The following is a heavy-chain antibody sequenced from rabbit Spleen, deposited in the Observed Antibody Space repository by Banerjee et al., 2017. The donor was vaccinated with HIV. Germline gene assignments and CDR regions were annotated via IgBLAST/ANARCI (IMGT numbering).Heavy chain of an antibody. J-gene: IGHJ4*01. V-gene: IGHV1S40*01. CDR3: ARTGGSSEYMSYFTL. CDR1: GFSFSSYYY. CDR2: IYTGSSGST. Sequence: QSLEESGGDLVKPGASLTLTCTASGFSFSSYYYMCWVRQAPGKGLEWIACIYTGSSGSTYYASWAKGRFTISKTSSTTVTLQMTSLTAADTATYFCARTGGSSEYMSYFTLWGPGTLVTVS. D-gene: IGHD8-1*01.